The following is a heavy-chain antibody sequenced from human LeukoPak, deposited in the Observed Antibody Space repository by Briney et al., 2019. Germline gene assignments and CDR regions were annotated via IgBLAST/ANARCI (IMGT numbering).Heavy chain of an antibody. V-gene: IGHV3-23*01. D-gene: IGHD3-10*01. CDR3: ASDGAKFGALTYYYYYMDV. J-gene: IGHJ6*03. Sequence: PVGSLRLSCAFSGLTFSSYAMTWVRQAPGKGLEWVSAVSGGGGSTYYADSVRGRFTISRDNPENTLYLQMNSLKAEDTAVYYCASDGAKFGALTYYYYYMDVWGKGTTVTVSS. CDR1: GLTFSSYA. CDR2: VSGGGGST.